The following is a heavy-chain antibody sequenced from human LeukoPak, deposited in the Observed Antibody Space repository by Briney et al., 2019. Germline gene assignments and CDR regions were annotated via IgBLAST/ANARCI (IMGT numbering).Heavy chain of an antibody. CDR3: ARDRTGGGVSGSYLGYFDY. CDR2: ISSSSSTI. J-gene: IGHJ4*02. D-gene: IGHD1-26*01. Sequence: GGSLRLSCAASGFTFSSYSMNWVRQAPGKGLEWVSYISSSSSTIYYADSAKGRFTISRDNSKNTLYLQMNSLRAEDTAVYYCARDRTGGGVSGSYLGYFDYWGQGTLVTVSS. V-gene: IGHV3-48*01. CDR1: GFTFSSYS.